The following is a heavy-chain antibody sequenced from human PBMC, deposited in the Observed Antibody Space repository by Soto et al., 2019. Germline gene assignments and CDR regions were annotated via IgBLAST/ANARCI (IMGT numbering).Heavy chain of an antibody. CDR2: ISYDGSNK. CDR3: AKDNPLYSSSWYVEWYFDY. V-gene: IGHV3-30*18. D-gene: IGHD6-13*01. J-gene: IGHJ4*02. CDR1: GFTFSSYG. Sequence: QVQLVESGGGVVQPGRSLRLSCAASGFTFSSYGMHWVRQAPGKGLEWVAVISYDGSNKYYADSVKGRFTISRDNSKNTLYLQMNSLRAEDTAVYYCAKDNPLYSSSWYVEWYFDYWGQGTLVTVSS.